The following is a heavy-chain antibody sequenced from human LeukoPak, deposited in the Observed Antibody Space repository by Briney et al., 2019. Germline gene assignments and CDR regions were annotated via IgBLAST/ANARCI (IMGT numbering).Heavy chain of an antibody. CDR2: ISPTGSTT. D-gene: IGHD6-6*01. J-gene: IGHJ4*02. Sequence: GGSLRLSCTASGFSFSGHWTHWARQLPGKGLVWVSRISPTGSTTSYADSVKGRFTVSRDNAKNTLYLQVNNLRAEDTAVYYCARGPNSNWSGLDFWGQGTLLTVSS. CDR1: GFSFSGHW. V-gene: IGHV3-74*01. CDR3: ARGPNSNWSGLDF.